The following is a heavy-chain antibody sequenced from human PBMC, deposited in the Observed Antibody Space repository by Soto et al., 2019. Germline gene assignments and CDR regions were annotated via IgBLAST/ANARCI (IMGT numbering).Heavy chain of an antibody. J-gene: IGHJ4*02. D-gene: IGHD6-13*01. CDR3: AKGLINGRWYAAD. Sequence: GGSLRLSCAASGFTFSSYAMSWVRQAPGKGLEWVSGISGSGSSTYYADSVKGRFTISRDNSKNTMYLQMNNLRAEDTGVYYCAKGLINGRWYAADWGQGTLVTVSS. CDR1: GFTFSSYA. CDR2: ISGSGSST. V-gene: IGHV3-23*01.